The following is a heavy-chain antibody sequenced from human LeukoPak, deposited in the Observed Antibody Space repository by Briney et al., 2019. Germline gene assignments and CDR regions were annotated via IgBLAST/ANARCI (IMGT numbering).Heavy chain of an antibody. Sequence: GASVKVSCKASGYTFTSYYMHWVRQAPGQGLEWMGIISPSGGSTSYAQKFQGRVTMTRDTSTSTVYMELSSLRSEDTAVYYCARGSYYDSSGQDAFDIWGQGTMVTVSS. V-gene: IGHV1-46*01. CDR3: ARGSYYDSSGQDAFDI. D-gene: IGHD3-22*01. J-gene: IGHJ3*02. CDR1: GYTFTSYY. CDR2: ISPSGGST.